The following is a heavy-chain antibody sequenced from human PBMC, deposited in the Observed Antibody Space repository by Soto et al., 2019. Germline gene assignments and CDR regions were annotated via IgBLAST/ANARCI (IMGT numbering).Heavy chain of an antibody. V-gene: IGHV3-66*01. CDR3: VRESSYFSGGSCIIMGDAFDI. CDR1: GFTVTEIY. D-gene: IGHD2-15*01. CDR2: IYNEFT. J-gene: IGHJ3*02. Sequence: EVQLVESGGGLVQPGGSLRLSCVASGFTVTEIYMNWVRQAPGKGLEWVSVIYNEFTDYADSVRGRFSISTDSSKNAQNIQMNSLRAEESAVYYCVRESSYFSGGSCIIMGDAFDIWGQGTMVTVSS.